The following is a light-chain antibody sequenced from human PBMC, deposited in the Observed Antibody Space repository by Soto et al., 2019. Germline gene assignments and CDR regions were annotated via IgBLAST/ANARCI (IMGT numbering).Light chain of an antibody. V-gene: IGLV2-11*01. Sequence: SALTQPRSVSGSPGQSVTISCTGTNSDVGHYNYVSWYQQHPGKAPKLIIFDVDKRPSGVPDRFSGSKSGNTASLTISGLQAEDEADYYCCSYADSSWIFGGGTKLTVL. CDR2: DVD. CDR1: NSDVGHYNY. CDR3: CSYADSSWI. J-gene: IGLJ2*01.